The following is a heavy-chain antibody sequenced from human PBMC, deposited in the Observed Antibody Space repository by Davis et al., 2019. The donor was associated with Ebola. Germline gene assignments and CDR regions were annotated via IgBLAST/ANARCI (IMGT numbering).Heavy chain of an antibody. Sequence: GGSLRLSCAASGFNFRNFAIHWLRQAPGKGLEWVARISNDGMKGSYADSVKGRFTISRDNSKNTLYLQMNSLRAEDTAVYYCAKVKVVVVINGYFQHWGQGTLITVSS. V-gene: IGHV3-30*04. D-gene: IGHD3-22*01. CDR1: GFNFRNFA. CDR2: ISNDGMKG. CDR3: AKVKVVVVINGYFQH. J-gene: IGHJ1*01.